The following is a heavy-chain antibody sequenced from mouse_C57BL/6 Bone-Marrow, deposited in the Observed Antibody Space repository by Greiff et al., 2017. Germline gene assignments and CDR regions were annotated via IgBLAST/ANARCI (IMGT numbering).Heavy chain of an antibody. D-gene: IGHD1-1*01. CDR1: GFSLTSYG. Sequence: VQLKESGPGLVQPSQSLSITCTVSGFSLTSYGVHWVRQSPGKGLEWLGVIWSGGSTDYNAAFISRLSISKDNSTSQDFFKMNSLQADETTIYYCARNRDTTVEASTADYAMDYWGQGTSVTVSS. V-gene: IGHV2-2*01. CDR2: IWSGGST. CDR3: ARNRDTTVEASTADYAMDY. J-gene: IGHJ4*01.